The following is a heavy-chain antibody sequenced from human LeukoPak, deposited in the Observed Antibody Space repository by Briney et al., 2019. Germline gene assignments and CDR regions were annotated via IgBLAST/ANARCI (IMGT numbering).Heavy chain of an antibody. D-gene: IGHD2-15*01. J-gene: IGHJ5*02. CDR1: GGSFSGYY. V-gene: IGHV4-34*01. CDR3: ARIPNRYCSGGSCYWFWFDP. CDR2: INHSGST. Sequence: PSETLSLTCAVYGGSFSGYYWSWIRQPPGKGLEWIGEINHSGSTNYNPSLKSRVTISVDTSKDQFSLKLSSVTAADTAVYYCARIPNRYCSGGSCYWFWFDPWGQGALVTVSS.